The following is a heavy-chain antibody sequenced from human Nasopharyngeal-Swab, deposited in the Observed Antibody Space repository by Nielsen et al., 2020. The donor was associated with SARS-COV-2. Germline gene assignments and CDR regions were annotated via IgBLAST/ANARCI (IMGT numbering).Heavy chain of an antibody. CDR1: GFTFSSYS. D-gene: IGHD4-17*01. CDR2: ISSSSSYI. V-gene: IGHV3-21*01. CDR3: ARDWGDYTMSYYYYGMDV. J-gene: IGHJ6*02. Sequence: GESLKISCAASGFTFSSYSMNWVRQAPGKGLEWVSSISSSSSYIYYADSVKGRFTISRDNAKNTLYLQMNSLRAEDTAVYYCARDWGDYTMSYYYYGMDVWGQGTTVTVSS.